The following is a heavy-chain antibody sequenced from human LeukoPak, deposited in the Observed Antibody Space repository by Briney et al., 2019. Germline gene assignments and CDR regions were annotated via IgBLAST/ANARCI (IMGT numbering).Heavy chain of an antibody. CDR2: ISSSSSYT. V-gene: IGHV3-11*05. CDR3: ARDLYYYGMDV. Sequence: GGSLRLSCAASGFTFSDYYMSWIRQAPGKGLEWVSYISSSSSYTNYADSVKGRFTISKDNAKNSLYLQMNSLRAEDTAVYYCARDLYYYGMDVWGQGTTVTVSS. CDR1: GFTFSDYY. J-gene: IGHJ6*02.